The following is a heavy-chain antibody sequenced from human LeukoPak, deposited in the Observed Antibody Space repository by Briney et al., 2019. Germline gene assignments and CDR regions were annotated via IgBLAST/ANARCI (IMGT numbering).Heavy chain of an antibody. D-gene: IGHD3-22*01. CDR3: ARHQYYDSSGYYSAFDI. Sequence: SETLSLTCTVSGGPISSSSYYWGWIRQPPGKGLEWIGSIYYSGSTYYNPSLKSRVTISVDTSKNQFSLKLSSVTAADTAVYYCARHQYYDSSGYYSAFDIWGQGTMVTVSS. CDR1: GGPISSSSYY. J-gene: IGHJ3*02. V-gene: IGHV4-39*01. CDR2: IYYSGST.